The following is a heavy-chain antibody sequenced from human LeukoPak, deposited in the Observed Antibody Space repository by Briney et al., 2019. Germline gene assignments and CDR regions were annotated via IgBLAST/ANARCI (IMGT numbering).Heavy chain of an antibody. V-gene: IGHV4-59*08. CDR1: GGSMSPCH. D-gene: IGHD1-26*01. J-gene: IGHJ3*02. CDR3: ARVGKSPAVYSGSYLGWNTDAFDI. Sequence: PSETLSLTCTVSGGSMSPCHWGWIRQPPGKGLEWTGYIYYSGSTNYNPSLNSRVTISVDTSKNQFSLKLSSVTAADTAVYYCARVGKSPAVYSGSYLGWNTDAFDIWGQGTMVTVSS. CDR2: IYYSGST.